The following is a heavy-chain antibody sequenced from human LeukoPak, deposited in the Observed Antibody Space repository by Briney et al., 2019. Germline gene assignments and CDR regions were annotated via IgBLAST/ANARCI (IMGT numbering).Heavy chain of an antibody. D-gene: IGHD6-6*01. CDR2: INLNSGGT. CDR3: AREHSSSSGKVFDY. J-gene: IGHJ4*02. CDR1: GYTFPGYY. Sequence: GASVKVSCKASGYTFPGYYMHWVRQAHGQGLGWMGWINLNSGGTNYAQKFQGRVTMTRDTSISTAYMELSRLRSDDTAVYYCAREHSSSSGKVFDYWGQGTLVTVSS. V-gene: IGHV1-2*02.